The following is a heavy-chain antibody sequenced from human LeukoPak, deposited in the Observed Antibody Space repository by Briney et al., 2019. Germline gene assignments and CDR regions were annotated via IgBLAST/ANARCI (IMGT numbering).Heavy chain of an antibody. CDR3: AKGPDSSGYYSLDY. V-gene: IGHV3-30*18. J-gene: IGHJ4*02. CDR2: ISYDGSSK. Sequence: PGRSLRLSCAASKFTLSTYDMHWVRQAPGKGLEWVAVISYDGSSKYYADSVKGRFTISRDNSKNTLYVQMNSLRTEDTAIYYCAKGPDSSGYYSLDYWGQGTLVTVSS. D-gene: IGHD3-22*01. CDR1: KFTLSTYD.